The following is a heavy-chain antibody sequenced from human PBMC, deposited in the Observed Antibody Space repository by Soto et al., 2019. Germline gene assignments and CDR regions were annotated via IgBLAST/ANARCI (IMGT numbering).Heavy chain of an antibody. CDR2: IIPIFGTA. CDR1: GGTFSSYA. J-gene: IGHJ5*02. Sequence: ASVKVSCKASGGTFSSYAISWVRQAPGQGLEWMGGIIPIFGTANYAQKFQGRVTITADESTSTAYMELSSLRSDDTAVYYCARETSGGQSNWFDPWGQGTLVTVSS. V-gene: IGHV1-69*13. CDR3: ARETSGGQSNWFDP. D-gene: IGHD1-26*01.